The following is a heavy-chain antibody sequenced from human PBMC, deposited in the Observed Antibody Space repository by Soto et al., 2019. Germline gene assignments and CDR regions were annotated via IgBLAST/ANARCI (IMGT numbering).Heavy chain of an antibody. CDR1: GFPFSVYY. CDR2: ITDSGSTI. J-gene: IGHJ6*02. CDR3: AKDAYSSSPGYYYYYGMDV. V-gene: IGHV3-11*01. Sequence: PGGSLRLSCAASGFPFSVYYMSWIRQAPGKGLDWLSYITDSGSTIYYADSVKGRFTISRDNAKNSLYLQMNSLRAEDTALYYCAKDAYSSSPGYYYYYGMDVWGQGTTVTVSS. D-gene: IGHD6-6*01.